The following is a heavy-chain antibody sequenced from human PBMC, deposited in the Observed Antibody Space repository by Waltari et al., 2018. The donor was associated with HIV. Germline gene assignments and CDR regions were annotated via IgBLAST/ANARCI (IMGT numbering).Heavy chain of an antibody. CDR1: GASMSDFS. CDR2: IFGDGAS. V-gene: IGHV4-4*07. CDR3: ARGSYGLHTGFYLTA. Sequence: VRLQESGPRLGKTSETLSLKCSVSGASMSDFSWFWIRQSAGNRLEWIGRIFGDGASVVNDVFKSRVAMSVDTSTNHCSLTLTGLSGADTATYYCARGSYGLHTGFYLTAWGQG. J-gene: IGHJ5*02. D-gene: IGHD3-9*01.